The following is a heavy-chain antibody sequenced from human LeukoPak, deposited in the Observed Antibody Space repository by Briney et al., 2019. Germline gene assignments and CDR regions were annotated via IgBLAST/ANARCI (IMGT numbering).Heavy chain of an antibody. V-gene: IGHV4-59*01. CDR1: GGSISSYY. CDR2: IYYGGST. CDR3: ARVVLPPGGAFDI. D-gene: IGHD2/OR15-2a*01. Sequence: SETLSLTCTVSGGSISSYYWSWIRQPPGKGPEWIGYIYYGGSTNYNPSLKSRVAISVDTSKNQFSLKLSSVTAAGTAVYYCARVVLPPGGAFDIRGQGTMVTVSS. J-gene: IGHJ3*02.